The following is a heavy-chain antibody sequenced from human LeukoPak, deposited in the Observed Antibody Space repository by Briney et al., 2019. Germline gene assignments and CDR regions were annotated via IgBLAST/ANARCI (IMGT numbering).Heavy chain of an antibody. D-gene: IGHD6-13*01. CDR3: AKGSFIAASGTLFDF. CDR2: LGWNGDII. V-gene: IGHV3-9*01. Sequence: GGSLRLSCAASGFTFDDYSMHWVRQSPGKGLEWLSGLGWNGDIIDYADSVKGRFTISRDNAKNSLYLQMDSLKTEDPALYYCAKGSFIAASGTLFDFWGQGTRVTVSS. J-gene: IGHJ4*02. CDR1: GFTFDDYS.